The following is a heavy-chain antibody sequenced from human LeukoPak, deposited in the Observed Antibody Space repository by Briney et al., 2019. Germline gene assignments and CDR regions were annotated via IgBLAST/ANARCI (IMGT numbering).Heavy chain of an antibody. CDR2: IYYSGST. CDR1: GGSISSYY. CDR3: ARVQGVRYFDWLVDYYYYMDV. V-gene: IGHV4-59*01. D-gene: IGHD3-9*01. J-gene: IGHJ6*03. Sequence: SETLSPTCTVSGGSISSYYWSWIRQPPGKGLEWIGYIYYSGSTNYNPSLKSRVTISVDTSKNQFSLKLSSVTAADTAVYYCARVQGVRYFDWLVDYYYYMDVWGKGTTVTVSS.